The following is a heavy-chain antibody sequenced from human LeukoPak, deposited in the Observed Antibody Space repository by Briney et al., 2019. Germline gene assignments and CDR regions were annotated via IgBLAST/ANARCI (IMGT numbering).Heavy chain of an antibody. CDR3: ARLGAGPTYYDFWSGYSSFYFDY. D-gene: IGHD3-3*01. V-gene: IGHV4-34*01. Sequence: SETLSLTCAVYGGSFSGYYWSWIRQPPGKGLEWIGGIHYSGNTYYNPSLKSRVTISVDTSKNQFSLRLSSVTAADTAVYYCARLGAGPTYYDFWSGYSSFYFDYWGQGTLVTVSS. J-gene: IGHJ4*02. CDR2: IHYSGNT. CDR1: GGSFSGYY.